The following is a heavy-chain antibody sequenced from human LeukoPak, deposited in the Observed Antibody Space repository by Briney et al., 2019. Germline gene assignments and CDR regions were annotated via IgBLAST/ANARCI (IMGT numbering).Heavy chain of an antibody. V-gene: IGHV1-8*01. Sequence: VASVKVSCKASGYTLTSYGINWVRQATGQGLEWMGWMNPNSGNTGYAQKFQGRVTMTRNTSISTAYMELSSLRSEDTAVYYCARAKRELPSYYYYMDVWGKGTTVTVSS. CDR2: MNPNSGNT. D-gene: IGHD1-26*01. J-gene: IGHJ6*03. CDR1: GYTLTSYG. CDR3: ARAKRELPSYYYYMDV.